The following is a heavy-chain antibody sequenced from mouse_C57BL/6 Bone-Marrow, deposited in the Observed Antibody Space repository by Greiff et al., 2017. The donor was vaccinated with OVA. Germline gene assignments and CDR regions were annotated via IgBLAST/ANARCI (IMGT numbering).Heavy chain of an antibody. Sequence: EVKLQQSGTVLARPGASVKMSCKTSGYTFTSYWMHWVKQRPGQGLEWIGAIYPGNSDTSYNQKFKGKAKLTAVTSASTAYMELSSLTNEDSAVYYCTKGVTTGGYYYAMDYWGQGTSVTVSS. D-gene: IGHD2-5*01. CDR3: TKGVTTGGYYYAMDY. V-gene: IGHV1-5*01. CDR2: IYPGNSDT. J-gene: IGHJ4*01. CDR1: GYTFTSYW.